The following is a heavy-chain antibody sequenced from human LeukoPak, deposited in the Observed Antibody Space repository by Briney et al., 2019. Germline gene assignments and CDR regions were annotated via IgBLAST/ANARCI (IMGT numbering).Heavy chain of an antibody. CDR2: INPNSGGT. J-gene: IGHJ4*02. Sequence: ASVKVSCKASGYTFTSYDINWVRQATGQGLEWMGWINPNSGGTNYAQKFQGRVTMTRDTSISTAYMELSRLRSDDTAVYYCASVYGRGSTSCFPFYWGQGTLVTVSS. CDR1: GYTFTSYD. D-gene: IGHD2-2*01. V-gene: IGHV1-2*02. CDR3: ASVYGRGSTSCFPFY.